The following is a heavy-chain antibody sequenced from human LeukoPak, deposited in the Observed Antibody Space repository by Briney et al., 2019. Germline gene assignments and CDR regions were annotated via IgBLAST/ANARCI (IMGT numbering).Heavy chain of an antibody. V-gene: IGHV4-34*01. Sequence: SETLSLTCTVSGGSISSYYWSWIRQPPGKGLEWIGEINHSGSTNYNPSLKSRVTISVDTSRNQFSLKLSSVTAADTAVYYCARGPRGWYHLHYFDYWGQGTLVTVSS. J-gene: IGHJ4*02. CDR1: GGSISSYY. CDR2: INHSGST. D-gene: IGHD6-19*01. CDR3: ARGPRGWYHLHYFDY.